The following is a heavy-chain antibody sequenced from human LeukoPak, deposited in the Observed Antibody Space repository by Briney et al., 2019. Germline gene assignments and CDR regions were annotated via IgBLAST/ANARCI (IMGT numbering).Heavy chain of an antibody. CDR2: INEDGSDK. D-gene: IGHD3-22*01. CDR3: ARQLTMITWYFDL. Sequence: GGSLRLSCAASGFTFSDHWMSWVRQAPGKGLEWVANINEDGSDKYYVDSVKGRFTISRDNVKNSLYLQMNSLRAEDTAVYYCARQLTMITWYFDLWGRGTLVTVSS. V-gene: IGHV3-7*01. J-gene: IGHJ2*01. CDR1: GFTFSDHW.